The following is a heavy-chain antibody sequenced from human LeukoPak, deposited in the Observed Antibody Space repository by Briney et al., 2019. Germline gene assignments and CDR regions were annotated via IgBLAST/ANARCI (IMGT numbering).Heavy chain of an antibody. V-gene: IGHV3-7*01. CDR2: IKEDGSEE. J-gene: IGHJ6*03. Sequence: GGSLRLSCAASGFTFSSYWMSWVRQAPGKGLEWVANIKEDGSEEYYVDSVKGRFTISRDNAKNSLYLLMNSLTAEDTAVYYCARLLSNYYYYYMVVWGKGTTVTVSS. CDR3: ARLLSNYYYYYMVV. D-gene: IGHD2/OR15-2a*01. CDR1: GFTFSSYW.